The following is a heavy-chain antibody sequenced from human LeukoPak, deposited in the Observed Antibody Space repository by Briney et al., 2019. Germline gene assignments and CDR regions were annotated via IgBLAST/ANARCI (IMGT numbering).Heavy chain of an antibody. V-gene: IGHV3-53*01. J-gene: IGHJ4*02. Sequence: GGSLRLSCAASGVTVSSNYMSWVRQAPGKGLEWVSVIYSGGDTYYADSVKGRFTISRDNSKNTLYLQMNSLRAEDTAVYYCARDGGSMVRGVILDYWGQGTLVAVPS. CDR1: GVTVSSNY. CDR2: IYSGGDT. CDR3: ARDGGSMVRGVILDY. D-gene: IGHD3-10*01.